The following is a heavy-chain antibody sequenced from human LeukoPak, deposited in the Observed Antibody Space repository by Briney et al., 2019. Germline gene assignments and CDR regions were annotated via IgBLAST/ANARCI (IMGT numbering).Heavy chain of an antibody. CDR3: ARRKIAVAVLDY. CDR1: GYTFTSYA. Sequence: ASVKVSCKAPGYTFTSYAMHWVRQAPGQRLEWMGWINAGNGNTKYSQKFQGRVTITRDTSASTAYMELSSLRSEDTAVYYCARRKIAVAVLDYWGQGTLVTVSS. J-gene: IGHJ4*02. CDR2: INAGNGNT. D-gene: IGHD6-19*01. V-gene: IGHV1-3*01.